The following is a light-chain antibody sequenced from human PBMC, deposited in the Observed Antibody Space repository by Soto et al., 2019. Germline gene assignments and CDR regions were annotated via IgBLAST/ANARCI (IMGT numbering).Light chain of an antibody. V-gene: IGLV7-43*01. CDR3: LLYYSDGQLV. CDR1: TGAVTSGYY. J-gene: IGLJ3*02. CDR2: STF. Sequence: QAVVTQEPSLTVSPGGTATLTCASSTGAVTSGYYPNWFQQKPGQPPRALIYSTFSKHSWTPARFSGSLLGGKATLTLSGVQPEDEAEYYCLLYYSDGQLVFGGGTKLTVL.